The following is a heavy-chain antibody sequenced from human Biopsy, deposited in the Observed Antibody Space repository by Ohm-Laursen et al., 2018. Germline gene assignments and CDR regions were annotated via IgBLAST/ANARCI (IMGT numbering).Heavy chain of an antibody. CDR3: ARMDCSGGSCHYYSYGMDV. V-gene: IGHV4-61*05. CDR2: IHHSGST. Sequence: GTLSLTCTVSGGSIGGSGDYWSWIRQPPGKGLECIGNIHHSGSTTYNPSLKSRLTISVDTSKNQFSLKLSSVTAADTAVYYCARMDCSGGSCHYYSYGMDVWGQGTTVTVSS. D-gene: IGHD2-15*01. J-gene: IGHJ6*02. CDR1: GGSIGGSGDY.